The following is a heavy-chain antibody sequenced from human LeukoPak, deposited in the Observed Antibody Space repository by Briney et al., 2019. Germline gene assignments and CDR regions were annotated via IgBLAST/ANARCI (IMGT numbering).Heavy chain of an antibody. J-gene: IGHJ4*02. CDR3: ASPLGELSPFFQFDF. D-gene: IGHD3-16*02. CDR1: GYTFTGYY. CDR2: INSNSGGT. Sequence: ASVKVSCKASGYTFTGYYMHWVRQAPGQGLEWMGWINSNSGGTNYAQKFQGRVTMTRDTSISTAYMELSRLRSDDTAVYYCASPLGELSPFFQFDFWGQGTLVTVSS. V-gene: IGHV1-2*02.